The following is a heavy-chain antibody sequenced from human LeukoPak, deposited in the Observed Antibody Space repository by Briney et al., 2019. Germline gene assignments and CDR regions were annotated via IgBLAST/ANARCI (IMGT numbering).Heavy chain of an antibody. J-gene: IGHJ6*03. CDR2: ISGNGAST. CDR3: AKDGYSSGWYTLIDYYYYYMDV. CDR1: GFTFSTHS. V-gene: IGHV3-23*01. D-gene: IGHD6-19*01. Sequence: PGGSLRLSCAASGFTFSTHSMSWVRQAPGKGLEWVSAISGNGASTYYADSVKGRFTISRDNAKNSLYLQMNSLRAEDTAVYYCAKDGYSSGWYTLIDYYYYYMDVWGKGTTVTISS.